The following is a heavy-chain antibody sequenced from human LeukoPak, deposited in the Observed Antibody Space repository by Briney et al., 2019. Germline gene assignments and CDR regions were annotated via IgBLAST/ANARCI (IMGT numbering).Heavy chain of an antibody. D-gene: IGHD6-6*01. V-gene: IGHV1-8*03. CDR2: MNTNSGNT. Sequence: ASVKVSCKTSGYTFTSYDINWVRQATGQGLEWMGVMNTNSGNTGYAQRFRGRVTITRNTSISTAYMELSSLRSEDTAVYYCARGASRSLDYWAREPWSPSPQ. J-gene: IGHJ4*02. CDR3: ARGASRSLDY. CDR1: GYTFTSYD.